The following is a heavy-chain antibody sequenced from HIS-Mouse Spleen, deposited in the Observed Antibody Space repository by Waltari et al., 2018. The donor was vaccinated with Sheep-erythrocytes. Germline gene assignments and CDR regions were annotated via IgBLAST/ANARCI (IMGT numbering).Heavy chain of an antibody. D-gene: IGHD5-18*01. CDR3: ARHKDTAMVHFDY. CDR1: GGSISSSSYY. CDR2: IYYSGST. V-gene: IGHV4-39*01. J-gene: IGHJ4*02. Sequence: QLQLQESGPGLVKPSETLSLTCTVSGGSISSSSYYWGWIRQPPGKGLEWIGSIYYSGSTYYNPPLKRRVTISVDTSKNQFSLKLSSVTAADTAVYYCARHKDTAMVHFDYWGQGTLVTVSS.